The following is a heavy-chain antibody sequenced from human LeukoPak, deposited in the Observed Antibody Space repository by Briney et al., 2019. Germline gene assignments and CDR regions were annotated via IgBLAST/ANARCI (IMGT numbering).Heavy chain of an antibody. CDR1: GGSISSGGYS. J-gene: IGHJ4*02. D-gene: IGHD2-15*01. CDR3: ARAGRIDCSGGSCYSGFGY. V-gene: IGHV4-30-2*01. Sequence: SETLSFTCAVSGGSISSGGYSWSWIRQPPGKGLEWIGYIYHSGSTYYNPSLKSRVTISVDRSKNQFSLKLSSVTAADTAVYYCARAGRIDCSGGSCYSGFGYWGQGTLVTVSS. CDR2: IYHSGST.